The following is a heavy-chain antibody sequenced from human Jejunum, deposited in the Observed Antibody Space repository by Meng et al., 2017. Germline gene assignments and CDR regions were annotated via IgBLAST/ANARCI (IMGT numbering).Heavy chain of an antibody. CDR1: GVSTTAPFY. J-gene: IGHJ4*02. D-gene: IGHD1-14*01. Sequence: QVQLAEPGPGVVKPSGTLSLPCTVSGVSTTAPFYWTWIRQAPGKGLEWIGEVWPSGATYYNPSLSSRITISIDTSNNQFSLEVAFLTAADTAVYYCARAIRERYFDSWGQGTLVTVSS. CDR3: ARAIRERYFDS. V-gene: IGHV4-4*02. CDR2: VWPSGAT.